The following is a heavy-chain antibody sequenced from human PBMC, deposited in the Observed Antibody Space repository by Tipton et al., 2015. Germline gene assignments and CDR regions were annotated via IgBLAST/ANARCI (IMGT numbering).Heavy chain of an antibody. D-gene: IGHD1-26*01. Sequence: SLRLSCAASGFTFRSNAMNWVRLAPGKGLEWVSAISASGGGTYSADSVRGRFTISRDNSKNTLYLQMNSLRAEDTAVYYCAKVLWAEVGATAFDFWGQGTLVIVSS. J-gene: IGHJ4*02. CDR1: GFTFRSNA. CDR2: ISASGGGT. CDR3: AKVLWAEVGATAFDF. V-gene: IGHV3-23*01.